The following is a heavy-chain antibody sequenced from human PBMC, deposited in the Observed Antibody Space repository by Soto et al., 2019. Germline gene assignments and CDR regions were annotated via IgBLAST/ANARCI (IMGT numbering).Heavy chain of an antibody. CDR3: ARGEPDTAMVRGVTFDY. V-gene: IGHV4-31*03. CDR1: GGSISRGGYY. Sequence: QVQLQESGPGLVKPSQTLSLTCTVSGGSISRGGYYWSWIRQHPGKGLEWIGYIYYSGSTYYNPSLKSRVTKSVDTSKNQFSLKLSSVTAADTAVYYCARGEPDTAMVRGVTFDYWGQGTLVTVSS. J-gene: IGHJ4*02. D-gene: IGHD5-18*01. CDR2: IYYSGST.